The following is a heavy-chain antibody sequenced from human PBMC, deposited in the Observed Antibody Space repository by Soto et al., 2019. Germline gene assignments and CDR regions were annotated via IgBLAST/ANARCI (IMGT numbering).Heavy chain of an antibody. V-gene: IGHV4-4*02. CDR3: ARSVTGARGWFDP. D-gene: IGHD2-21*02. CDR1: SGSISRSNW. CDR2: IYQSGST. J-gene: IGHJ5*02. Sequence: QVQLQESGPGLVKPSGTLSLTCGVSSGSISRSNWWSWVRQPPGKRLEWIGEIYQSGSTTYTPSLKSRVTISLDKSKNQFSLNLTSVTAADTAVYYCARSVTGARGWFDPWGQGTLVTVSS.